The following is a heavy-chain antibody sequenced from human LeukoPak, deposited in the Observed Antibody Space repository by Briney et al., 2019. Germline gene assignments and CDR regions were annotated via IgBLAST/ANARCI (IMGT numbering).Heavy chain of an antibody. CDR1: GGSVSSGSYY. D-gene: IGHD2-15*01. CDR3: ARADCSGGSCYAFDI. V-gene: IGHV4-61*01. J-gene: IGHJ3*02. Sequence: PSETLSLTCTVSGGSVSSGSYYWSWIRQPPGKGLEWIGYIYYSGSTNYNPSLKSRVTMSVDTSKNQFSLKLSSVTAADTAVYYCARADCSGGSCYAFDIWGQGTMATVSS. CDR2: IYYSGST.